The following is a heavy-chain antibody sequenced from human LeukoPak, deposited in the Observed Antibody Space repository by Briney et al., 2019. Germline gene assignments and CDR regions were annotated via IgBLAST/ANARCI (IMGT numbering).Heavy chain of an antibody. V-gene: IGHV1-69*01. CDR2: IIPIFGTA. CDR3: ARSVSDTRYDY. Sequence: ASVTVSCKASGGTFSSYAISWVRQAPGQGLEWMGGIIPIFGTANYAQKFQGRVTITADESTSTAYMELSSLRSEDTAVYYCARSVSDTRYDYWGQGTLVTVSS. J-gene: IGHJ4*02. D-gene: IGHD5/OR15-5a*01. CDR1: GGTFSSYA.